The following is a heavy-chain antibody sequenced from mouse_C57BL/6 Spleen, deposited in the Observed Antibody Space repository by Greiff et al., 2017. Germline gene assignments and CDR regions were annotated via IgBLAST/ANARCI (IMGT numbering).Heavy chain of an antibody. CDR2: FHPYNDDT. D-gene: IGHD2-5*01. V-gene: IGHV1-47*01. CDR1: GYTFTTYP. J-gene: IGHJ3*01. Sequence: VKLMESGAELVKPGASVKMSCKASGYTFTTYPIEWMKQNPGKSLEWIGNFHPYNDDTKYNEKFKGKATLTVEKSSSTVYLELSRLTSDDSAVYYCARGNSNYEGFAYWGQGTLVTVSA. CDR3: ARGNSNYEGFAY.